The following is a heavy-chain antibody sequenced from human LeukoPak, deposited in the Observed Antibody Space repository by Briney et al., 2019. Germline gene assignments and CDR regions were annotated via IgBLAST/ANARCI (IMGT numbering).Heavy chain of an antibody. CDR1: GFTFDDYT. J-gene: IGHJ6*03. D-gene: IGHD2-15*01. CDR3: ARMGASYYYYYMDV. CDR2: ISWDGGST. Sequence: PGGSLRLSCAASGFTFDDYTMHWVRQAPGKGLEWVSLISWDGGSTYYADSVKGRFTISRDNAKNSLYLQMNSLRAEDTAVYYCARMGASYYYYYMDVWGKGTTVTVSS. V-gene: IGHV3-43*01.